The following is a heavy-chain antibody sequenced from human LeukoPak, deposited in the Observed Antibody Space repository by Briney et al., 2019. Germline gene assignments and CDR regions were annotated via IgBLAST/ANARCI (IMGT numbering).Heavy chain of an antibody. V-gene: IGHV5-51*01. Sequence: GESLKISCKGSGYYFPSYWIGWVRQTPGKGREWMGIIYPGDSDTTYSPSFQGQVTISADKSISTAYLQWSSLKASDTAMYYCARPNYYGSGSPAGYWGQGTLVTVSS. CDR1: GYYFPSYW. CDR3: ARPNYYGSGSPAGY. D-gene: IGHD3-10*01. J-gene: IGHJ4*02. CDR2: IYPGDSDT.